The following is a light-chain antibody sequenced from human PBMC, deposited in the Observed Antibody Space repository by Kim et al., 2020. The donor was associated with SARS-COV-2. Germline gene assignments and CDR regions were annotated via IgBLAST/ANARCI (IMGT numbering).Light chain of an antibody. J-gene: IGLJ1*01. V-gene: IGLV2-8*01. CDR2: EVT. CDR1: DSDFSSNN. Sequence: PGQSDTISCTGADSDFSSNNVSWYQQHPGKAPKLMIYEVTKRPSGVPDRFSGSKSGNTASLTVSGLQAEDEADYYCTSHANNNYIFGTGTKVTVL. CDR3: TSHANNNYI.